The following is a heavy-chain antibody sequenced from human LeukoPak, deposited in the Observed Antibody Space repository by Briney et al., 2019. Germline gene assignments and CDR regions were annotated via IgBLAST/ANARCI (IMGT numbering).Heavy chain of an antibody. D-gene: IGHD3-10*01. J-gene: IGHJ4*02. CDR2: ISGSGGST. CDR3: AKAGGTYYGSGSHFDD. CDR1: GFTFSSYI. Sequence: GGSLRLSCAASGFTFSSYIMNWLRQPPGKRLEWFSVISGSGGSTYSAASVKGRFTISSDNSKNMLHLQISCLRADATALYYCAKAGGTYYGSGSHFDDWGKGTLVTVSS. V-gene: IGHV3-23*01.